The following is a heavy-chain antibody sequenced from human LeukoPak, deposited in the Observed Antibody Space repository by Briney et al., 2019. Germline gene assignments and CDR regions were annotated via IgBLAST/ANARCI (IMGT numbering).Heavy chain of an antibody. CDR3: AGGYSYGSTYYYMDV. J-gene: IGHJ6*03. D-gene: IGHD5-18*01. CDR1: GGSISSSSYY. V-gene: IGHV4-39*07. CDR2: ISYSGST. Sequence: PSETLSLTCTVSGGSISSSSYYWDWIRQPPGKGLEWIGSISYSGSTYYNPSLKSRVTISVDTSKNQFSLKLSSVTAADTAVYYCAGGYSYGSTYYYMDVWGKGTTVTISS.